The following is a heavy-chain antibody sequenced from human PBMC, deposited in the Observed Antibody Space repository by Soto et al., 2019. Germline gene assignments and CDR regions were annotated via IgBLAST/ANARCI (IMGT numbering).Heavy chain of an antibody. D-gene: IGHD3-22*01. V-gene: IGHV4-59*01. CDR2: IYYSGST. CDR3: ASGDSSGYYGYDYYGLDV. Sequence: SETLSLTCTVSGGSISSYYWSWIRQPPGKGLEWIGYIYYSGSTNYNPSPKSRVTISVDTSKNQFSLKLSSVTAADTAVYYCASGDSSGYYGYDYYGLDVWGKGTTGTVSS. J-gene: IGHJ6*04. CDR1: GGSISSYY.